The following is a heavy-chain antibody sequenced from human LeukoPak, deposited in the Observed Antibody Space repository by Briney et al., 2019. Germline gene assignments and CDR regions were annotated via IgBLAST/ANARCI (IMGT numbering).Heavy chain of an antibody. CDR3: AREAAVAGIYSDS. J-gene: IGHJ4*02. V-gene: IGHV3-74*01. D-gene: IGHD6-19*01. Sequence: GGSLRLSCVASGFTFSTYWMHWVRQAPGKGLVWVSRISYDGSSTNYADSVKGRFSISRDNAKNTVYLQMNSLRAEDTAVYYCAREAAVAGIYSDSWGQGTLVTVSS. CDR2: ISYDGSST. CDR1: GFTFSTYW.